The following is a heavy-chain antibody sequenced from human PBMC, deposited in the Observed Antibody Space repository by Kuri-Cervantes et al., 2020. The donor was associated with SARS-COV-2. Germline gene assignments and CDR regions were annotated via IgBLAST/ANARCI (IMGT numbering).Heavy chain of an antibody. CDR3: ARERYYSGHYGMDV. CDR1: GFTFSDYS. Sequence: GESLKISCAASGFTFSDYSMNWVRQAPGKGLEWVSYIGSSSSIIYYADSMKGRFTISRDNAKNSLSLQMNSLRAEDTAVYYCARERYYSGHYGMDVWGQGTIVTVSS. V-gene: IGHV3-48*01. CDR2: IGSSSSII. D-gene: IGHD3-10*01. J-gene: IGHJ6*02.